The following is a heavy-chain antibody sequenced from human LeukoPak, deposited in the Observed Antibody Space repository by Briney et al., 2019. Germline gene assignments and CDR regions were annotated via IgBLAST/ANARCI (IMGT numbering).Heavy chain of an antibody. CDR2: IKQDGSEK. J-gene: IGHJ4*02. D-gene: IGHD3-22*01. CDR3: SRDRGFLTFDY. Sequence: GGSLRLSCAASGFTFSSYWMSWVRQAPGKGLEWVANIKQDGSEKYYVDSVKGRFTISRDNAKNSLYLQMNSLRAEDTAMYYCSRDRGFLTFDYWGQGTLVTVSS. V-gene: IGHV3-7*01. CDR1: GFTFSSYW.